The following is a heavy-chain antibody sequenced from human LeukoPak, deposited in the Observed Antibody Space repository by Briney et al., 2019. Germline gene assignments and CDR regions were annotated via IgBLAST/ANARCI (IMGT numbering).Heavy chain of an antibody. D-gene: IGHD6-6*01. CDR2: IYTSGST. V-gene: IGHV4-61*02. CDR3: ARDLAYSSSSGWFDP. CDR1: GVSISSGSYY. Sequence: PSETLSLTCTVSGVSISSGSYYWSWLRQPAGKGLEWIGRIYTSGSTNYNPSLKSRVTISVDTSKNQFSLKLSSVTAADTAVYYWARDLAYSSSSGWFDPWGQGTLVTVSS. J-gene: IGHJ5*02.